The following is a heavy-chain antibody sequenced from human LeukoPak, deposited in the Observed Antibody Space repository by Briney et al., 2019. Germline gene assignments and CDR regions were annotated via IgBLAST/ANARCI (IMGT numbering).Heavy chain of an antibody. J-gene: IGHJ2*01. CDR1: GYTFSGYY. Sequence: ASVKVSCKASGYTFSGYYMHWVRQAPGQGLEWMGWINPNSGGTNYAQKFQGRVTMTRDTSISTAYMELSRLRSDDTAVYYCAGDGYKTNWYFDLWGRGTLVTVSS. D-gene: IGHD5-24*01. CDR2: INPNSGGT. CDR3: AGDGYKTNWYFDL. V-gene: IGHV1-2*02.